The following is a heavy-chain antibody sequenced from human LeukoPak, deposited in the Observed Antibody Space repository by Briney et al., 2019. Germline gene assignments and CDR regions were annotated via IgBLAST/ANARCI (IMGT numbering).Heavy chain of an antibody. V-gene: IGHV3-15*01. CDR2: IKSKTDGGTT. CDR1: GFTFSNAW. CDR3: TTDLSYYDSSGYSDY. D-gene: IGHD3-22*01. J-gene: IGHJ4*02. Sequence: PGGSLRLSCAASGFTFSNAWMSWVRQAPGKGLEWVGRIKSKTDGGTTDYAAPVKGRFTISRDDSKNTLYLQMSSLKTEDTAVYYCTTDLSYYDSSGYSDYWGQGTLVTVSS.